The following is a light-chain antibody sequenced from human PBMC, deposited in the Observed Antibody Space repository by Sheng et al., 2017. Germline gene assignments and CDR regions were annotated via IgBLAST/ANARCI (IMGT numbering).Light chain of an antibody. CDR1: QSVLYSSNNKNY. J-gene: IGKJ1*01. CDR3: QQYYSTPWT. CDR2: WAS. Sequence: DIVMTQSPDSLAVPLGERATINCKSSQSVLYSSNNKNYLAWYQQKPGQPPKLLIYWASTRESGVPDRFSGSGSGTDFTLTISSLQAEDVAVYYCQQYYSTPWTFCQGTKVEIK. V-gene: IGKV4-1*01.